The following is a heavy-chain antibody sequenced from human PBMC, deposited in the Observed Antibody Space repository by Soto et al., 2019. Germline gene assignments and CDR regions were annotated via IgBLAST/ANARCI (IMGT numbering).Heavy chain of an antibody. CDR1: GGSISNSDYY. J-gene: IGHJ4*02. CDR3: ARATVITPRFDS. CDR2: IYYSGTT. D-gene: IGHD4-17*01. V-gene: IGHV4-30-4*01. Sequence: SETLSLTCSVSGGSISNSDYYWSWIRQPPGKGLEWIGYIYYSGTTYYSPSLKSRVAISVDTSKSKFSLKLSSATAADTAVYYCARATVITPRFDSLGRVTQVTVSS.